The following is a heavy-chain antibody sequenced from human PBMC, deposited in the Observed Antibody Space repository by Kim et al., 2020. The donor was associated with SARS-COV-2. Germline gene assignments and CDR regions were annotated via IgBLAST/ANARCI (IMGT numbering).Heavy chain of an antibody. Sequence: YNSYADSVKIPFTISRDNAKNSVYRQMNSLRAEDWAVYYCARDREDYWGQGTLVTVSS. D-gene: IGHD1-26*01. CDR3: ARDREDY. CDR2: YN. J-gene: IGHJ4*02. V-gene: IGHV3-11*06.